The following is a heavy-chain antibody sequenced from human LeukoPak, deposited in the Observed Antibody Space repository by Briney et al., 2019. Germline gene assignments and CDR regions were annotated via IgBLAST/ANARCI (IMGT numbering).Heavy chain of an antibody. CDR2: IYYSGST. V-gene: IGHV4-59*01. Sequence: PSETLSLTCTVSGGSISSYYWSWIRQPPGKGLEWIGYIYYSGSTNYNPSLKSRVTISVDTSKNQFSLKLSSVTAADTAVYYCAGGGGGYNSIDYWGQGTLVTVSS. D-gene: IGHD5-24*01. CDR1: GGSISSYY. CDR3: AGGGGGYNSIDY. J-gene: IGHJ4*02.